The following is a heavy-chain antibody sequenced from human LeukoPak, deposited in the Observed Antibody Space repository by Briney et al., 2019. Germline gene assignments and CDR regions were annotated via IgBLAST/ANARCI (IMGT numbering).Heavy chain of an antibody. V-gene: IGHV3-23*01. CDR1: GFTFSNDA. D-gene: IGHD3-10*01. Sequence: GGSLRLSCAVSGFTFSNDAMSWVRQAPGKGLEWVSAVSGSGGNTYYADSVKVRFTISRDNSTNPLYLQMNSLRAEDTAVYYCARDLDGSAPYYYYGMDVWGQGTTVTVSS. CDR3: ARDLDGSAPYYYYGMDV. CDR2: VSGSGGNT. J-gene: IGHJ6*02.